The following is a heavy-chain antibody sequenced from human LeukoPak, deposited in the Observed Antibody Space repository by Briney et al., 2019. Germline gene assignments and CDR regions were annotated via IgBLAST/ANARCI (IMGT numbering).Heavy chain of an antibody. J-gene: IGHJ6*03. D-gene: IGHD2-15*01. CDR1: GGSISSYY. CDR3: ARNGGPYYYYYMDV. CDR2: IYYSGST. Sequence: SETLSLTCTDSGGSISSYYWSWIRQPPGKGLEWIGYIYYSGSTNYNPSLKSRVTISVDTSKNQFSLKLSPVTAADTAVYYCARNGGPYYYYYMDVWGKGTTVTVSS. V-gene: IGHV4-59*01.